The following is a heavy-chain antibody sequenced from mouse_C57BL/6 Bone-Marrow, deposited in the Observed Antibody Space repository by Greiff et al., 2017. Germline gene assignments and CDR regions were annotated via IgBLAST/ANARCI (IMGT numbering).Heavy chain of an antibody. V-gene: IGHV1-76*01. J-gene: IGHJ2*01. Sequence: QVQLKQSGAELVRPGASVKLSCKASGYTFTDYYINWVKQRPGQGLEWIARIYPGSGNTYYNEKFKGKATLTAEKSSSTAYMQLSSLTSEDSAVYFCARSDCPSSYYFDYWGQGTTLTVSS. CDR1: GYTFTDYY. CDR3: ARSDCPSSYYFDY. CDR2: IYPGSGNT.